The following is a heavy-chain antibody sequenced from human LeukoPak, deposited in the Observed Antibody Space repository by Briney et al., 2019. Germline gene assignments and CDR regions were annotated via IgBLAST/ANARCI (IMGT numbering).Heavy chain of an antibody. V-gene: IGHV1-46*01. D-gene: IGHD1-1*01. Sequence: ASVKVSCKASGYTFTSYYMHWVRQAPGQGLEWMGIINPSGGSTSYAQKFQGRVTMTRDTSTSTVYMELSSLRSEDTAVYYCAGDRLEDRYYYYYGMDVWGQGTTVTVSS. CDR3: AGDRLEDRYYYYYGMDV. CDR2: INPSGGST. CDR1: GYTFTSYY. J-gene: IGHJ6*02.